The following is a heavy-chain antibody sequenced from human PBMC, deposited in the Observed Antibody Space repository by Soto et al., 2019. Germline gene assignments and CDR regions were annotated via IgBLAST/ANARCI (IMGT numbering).Heavy chain of an antibody. CDR2: TYYSGTT. V-gene: IGHV4-59*01. Sequence: SETLSLTCNVSGGSISDYYWSWIRQPPGKGLEWIGYTYYSGTTKYKPSLKSRVKISVDTTKNQFSLKLSSVTAADTAVYYCARSLRRPWFDPWGQGTLVTVSS. CDR1: GGSISDYY. D-gene: IGHD3-10*01. CDR3: ARSLRRPWFDP. J-gene: IGHJ5*02.